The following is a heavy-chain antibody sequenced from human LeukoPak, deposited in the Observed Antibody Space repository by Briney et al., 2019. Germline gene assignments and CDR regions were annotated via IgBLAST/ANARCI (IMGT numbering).Heavy chain of an antibody. CDR2: TDDSGDST. CDR1: GFTFSSHA. D-gene: IGHD5-18*01. CDR3: AKDPGYSYGTFDY. V-gene: IGHV3-23*01. J-gene: IGHJ4*02. Sequence: GGSLRLSCAASGFTFSSHAMNWVSQAPGKGLEWVSATDDSGDSTIYADSVKGRFTISRDNARNILYLQMNSLRAEDTAVYYCAKDPGYSYGTFDYWGQGTLVTVSS.